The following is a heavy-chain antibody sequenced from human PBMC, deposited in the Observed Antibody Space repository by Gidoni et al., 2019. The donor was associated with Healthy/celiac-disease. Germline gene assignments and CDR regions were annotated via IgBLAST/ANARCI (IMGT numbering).Heavy chain of an antibody. CDR3: ARAPGIAAAGTGVSDY. CDR1: GYTFTSYY. J-gene: IGHJ4*02. CDR2: INPSGGST. D-gene: IGHD6-13*01. Sequence: QVQLVQSGAEVKTPGASVTVSCSASGYTFTSYYMHWVRQAPGQGIEWMGIINPSGGSTSYVQKFQVRVTMTRDTSTSTVYMELSSLRSEDTAVYYCARAPGIAAAGTGVSDYWGQGTLVTVSS. V-gene: IGHV1-46*01.